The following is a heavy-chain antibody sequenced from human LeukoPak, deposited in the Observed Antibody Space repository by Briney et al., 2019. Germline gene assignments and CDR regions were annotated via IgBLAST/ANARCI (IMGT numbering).Heavy chain of an antibody. Sequence: ASVTVSCKLSGYTGIELSMHWVRQVPGKGLEWMGGFDPEDGETKYAQKFQGRVTMTEDTSTDTAYMELSRLTSEDTAVYYCVTHTISGVVTYASLIWGRGTLVTVSS. J-gene: IGHJ3*02. D-gene: IGHD3-3*01. V-gene: IGHV1-24*01. CDR2: FDPEDGET. CDR3: VTHTISGVVTYASLI. CDR1: GYTGIELS.